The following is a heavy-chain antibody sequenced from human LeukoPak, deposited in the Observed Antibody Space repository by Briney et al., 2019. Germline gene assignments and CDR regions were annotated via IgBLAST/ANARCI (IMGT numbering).Heavy chain of an antibody. CDR3: ARESATVTSPHSD. CDR1: GGTFSSYA. J-gene: IGHJ4*02. CDR2: IIPILGIA. V-gene: IGHV1-69*04. D-gene: IGHD4-17*01. Sequence: GASVKVSCKASGGTFSSYAISWVRQAPGQGLEWMGRIIPILGIANYAQKFQGRVTITTDKSTSTAYMELSSLRAGDTAVYYCARESATVTSPHSDWGQGTLVTVSS.